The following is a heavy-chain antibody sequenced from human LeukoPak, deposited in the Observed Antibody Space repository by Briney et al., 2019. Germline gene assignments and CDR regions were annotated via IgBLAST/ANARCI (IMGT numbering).Heavy chain of an antibody. CDR1: GGSISSYL. CDR2: IHTSGTA. V-gene: IGHV4-4*07. D-gene: IGHD6-6*01. J-gene: IGHJ5*02. CDR3: ARHSRDSSSSPKGFDP. Sequence: SETLSLTCTVSGGSISSYLWSRIRQPAGKGLEWLGRIHTSGTATYNPSLESRVTISVDTSKNQFSLKLSSVTAADTAAYYCARHSRDSSSSPKGFDPWGQGTLVTVSS.